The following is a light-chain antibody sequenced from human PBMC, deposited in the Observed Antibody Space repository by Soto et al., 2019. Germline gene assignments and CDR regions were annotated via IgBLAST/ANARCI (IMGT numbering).Light chain of an antibody. V-gene: IGKV1-5*03. CDR2: KAS. J-gene: IGKJ1*01. Sequence: DIQMTQSPSTLSGSVGDRVTITCRASQTISSWLAWYQQKPGKAPKLLIYKASSLESGVPSRFSGSGSGTEFTLTISSLQPDDFATYYCQQYNSYSWTFGQGTKGDNK. CDR3: QQYNSYSWT. CDR1: QTISSW.